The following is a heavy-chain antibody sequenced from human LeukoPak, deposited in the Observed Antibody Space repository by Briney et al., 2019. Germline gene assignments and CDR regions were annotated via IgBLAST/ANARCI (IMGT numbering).Heavy chain of an antibody. CDR2: ISYDGSNK. CDR3: AKDFGTGYYIDY. J-gene: IGHJ4*02. D-gene: IGHD3/OR15-3a*01. CDR1: GFTFSSYG. Sequence: PGRSLRLSCAASGFTFSSYGMHWVRQAPGKGLEWVAVISYDGSNKCYADSVKGRFTISRDNSKNTLYLQMNSLRAEDTAVYYCAKDFGTGYYIDYWGQGTLVTVSS. V-gene: IGHV3-30*18.